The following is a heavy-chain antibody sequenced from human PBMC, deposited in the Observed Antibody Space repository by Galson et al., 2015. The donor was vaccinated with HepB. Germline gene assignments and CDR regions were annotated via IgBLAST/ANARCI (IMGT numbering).Heavy chain of an antibody. D-gene: IGHD3-3*01. J-gene: IGHJ5*02. CDR2: IIPILGIA. V-gene: IGHV1-69*04. CDR3: ARAVPYYDFWSGGPTYNWFDP. CDR1: GYTFTSYA. Sequence: SVKVSCKASGYTFTSYAISWVRQAPGQGLEWMGRIIPILGIANYAQKFQGRVTITADKSTSTAYMELSSLRSEDTAVYYCARAVPYYDFWSGGPTYNWFDPWGQGTLVTVSS.